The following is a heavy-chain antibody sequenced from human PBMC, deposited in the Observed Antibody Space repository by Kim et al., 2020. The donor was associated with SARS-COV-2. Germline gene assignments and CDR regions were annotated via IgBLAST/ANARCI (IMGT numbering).Heavy chain of an antibody. Sequence: ASVKVSCKASGYTFTSYYMHWVRQAPGQGLEWMGIVNPSGGSTSYAQKFQGRVTMTRDTSTSTVYMELSSLRSEDTAVYYCARDSSGAKVYYWGQGTLVTVSS. CDR2: VNPSGGST. D-gene: IGHD6-19*01. V-gene: IGHV1-46*01. CDR3: ARDSSGAKVYY. J-gene: IGHJ4*02. CDR1: GYTFTSYY.